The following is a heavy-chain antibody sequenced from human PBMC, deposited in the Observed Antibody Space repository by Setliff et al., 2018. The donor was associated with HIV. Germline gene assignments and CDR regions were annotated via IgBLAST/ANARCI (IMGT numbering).Heavy chain of an antibody. V-gene: IGHV4-61*02. D-gene: IGHD3-22*01. CDR2: IYTSGRT. Sequence: SETLSLTCTVSGGSISSGSHYWSWIRQPAGKGLEWIGLIYTSGRTNYNPSLKSRVTISVDRSKTQSSLNLSSVTAADTALYYCASLFHDTSAPWLYYFDYWGQGTLVTVSS. CDR1: GGSISSGSHY. CDR3: ASLFHDTSAPWLYYFDY. J-gene: IGHJ4*02.